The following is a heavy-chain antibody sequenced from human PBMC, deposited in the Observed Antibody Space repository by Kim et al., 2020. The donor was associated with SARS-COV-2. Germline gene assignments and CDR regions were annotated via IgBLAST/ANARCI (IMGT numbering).Heavy chain of an antibody. CDR2: ISSSSSYI. D-gene: IGHD3-16*02. Sequence: GGSLRLSCAASGFTFSSYSMNWVRQAPGKGLEWVSSISSSSSYIYYADSVKGRFTISRDNAKNSLYLQMNSLRAEDTAVYYCARDVPPEYYDYVWGSYRAADYYYYGMDVWGQGTTVTVSS. J-gene: IGHJ6*02. CDR3: ARDVPPEYYDYVWGSYRAADYYYYGMDV. V-gene: IGHV3-21*01. CDR1: GFTFSSYS.